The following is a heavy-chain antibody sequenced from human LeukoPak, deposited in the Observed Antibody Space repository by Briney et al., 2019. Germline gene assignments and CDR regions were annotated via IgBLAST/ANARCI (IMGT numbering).Heavy chain of an antibody. J-gene: IGHJ5*01. CDR1: GYTFTGYY. D-gene: IGHD1-26*01. Sequence: ASVKVSCKASGYTFTGYYLHWVRQAPGQGLEWMGCVNPNSGDTNYAQKFQGSVTMTRDTSISTVYMELSRLRSDDTAVYYCARASGSYWWFDSWGQGTLVTVSS. V-gene: IGHV1-2*02. CDR3: ARASGSYWWFDS. CDR2: VNPNSGDT.